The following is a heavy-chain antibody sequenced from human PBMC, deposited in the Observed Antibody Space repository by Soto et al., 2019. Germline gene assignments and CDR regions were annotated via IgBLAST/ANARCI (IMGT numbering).Heavy chain of an antibody. J-gene: IGHJ4*02. Sequence: QVQLQESGPGLVKPSQTLSVTCTVSGGSVSSDDYSWSWIRQHPGKGLEWIGYIRDSGSTYYNPSLXXRVTISVDTSKNQFSLRLRSVTAADTAVYYCARAMANYFAYWGQGTLVTASS. D-gene: IGHD2-8*01. CDR2: IRDSGST. V-gene: IGHV4-31*03. CDR3: ARAMANYFAY. CDR1: GGSVSSDDYS.